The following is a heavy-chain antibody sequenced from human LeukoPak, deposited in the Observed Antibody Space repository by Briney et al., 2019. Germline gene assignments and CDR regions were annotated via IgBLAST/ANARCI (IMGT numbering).Heavy chain of an antibody. V-gene: IGHV1-2*02. CDR2: INPNSGGT. CDR1: GYTFTSYG. CDR3: ARDYYDSSGYSHY. Sequence: ASVKVSCKASGYTFTSYGISWVRQAPGQGLEWMGWINPNSGGTNYAQKFQGRVTMTRDTSISTAYMELSRLRSDDTAVYYCARDYYDSSGYSHYWGQGTLVTVSS. D-gene: IGHD3-22*01. J-gene: IGHJ4*02.